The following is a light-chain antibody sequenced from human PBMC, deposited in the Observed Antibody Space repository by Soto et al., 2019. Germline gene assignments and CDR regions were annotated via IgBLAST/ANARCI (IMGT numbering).Light chain of an antibody. Sequence: IVLTQSPGTLSLSPGERATLSCWASQSVSSSYLAWYQQKPGQAPRLLIYGASSRATGITDRFSGSGSGTDFTLTISRLEPEDFAVYYCQQYGRSLTFGGGTKV. CDR1: QSVSSSY. V-gene: IGKV3-20*01. CDR2: GAS. J-gene: IGKJ4*01. CDR3: QQYGRSLT.